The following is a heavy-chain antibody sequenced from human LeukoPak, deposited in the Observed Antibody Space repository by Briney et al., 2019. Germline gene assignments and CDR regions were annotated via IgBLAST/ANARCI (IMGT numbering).Heavy chain of an antibody. CDR1: GYTFTSYY. V-gene: IGHV1-2*07. Sequence: GASVKVSCKAFGYTFTSYYMHWARQAPGQGLEWMGWINPHSGDTNYAHKFQGRVTMTRDTSISIAYMELSSLKSDDTAVYYCAREGGSSYGYAYHWGQGTLVTVSS. D-gene: IGHD5-18*01. J-gene: IGHJ5*02. CDR2: INPHSGDT. CDR3: AREGGSSYGYAYH.